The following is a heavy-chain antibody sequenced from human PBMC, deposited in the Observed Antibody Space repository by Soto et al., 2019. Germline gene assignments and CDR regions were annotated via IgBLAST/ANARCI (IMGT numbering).Heavy chain of an antibody. J-gene: IGHJ1*01. D-gene: IGHD2-15*01. V-gene: IGHV4-31*03. CDR3: ARDRKYGRHSLLAY. CDR1: GGSISSGDYY. Sequence: PSETLSLTCTVSGGSISSGDYYWSWIRQYPGKGLEWIGYIYYSGSTSYNPSLKSRVTISVDTSNNQFSLKLSSVTAADTAVYYCARDRKYGRHSLLAYWGQGTLVTVSS. CDR2: IYYSGST.